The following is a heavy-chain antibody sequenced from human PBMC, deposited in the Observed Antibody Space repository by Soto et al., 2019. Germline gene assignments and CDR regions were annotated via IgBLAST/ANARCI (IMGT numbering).Heavy chain of an antibody. V-gene: IGHV1-2*04. CDR2: INPNSGGT. D-gene: IGHD2-2*01. Sequence: QVQLVQSGAEVKKPGASMKVSCKASGYTFTGYYMHWVRQAPGQGLEWMGWINPNSGGTNYAQKFQGWVTMTRDTSISTAYMELSRLRSDDTAVYYCARAPPAAIFHFDYWGQGTLVTVSS. J-gene: IGHJ4*02. CDR1: GYTFTGYY. CDR3: ARAPPAAIFHFDY.